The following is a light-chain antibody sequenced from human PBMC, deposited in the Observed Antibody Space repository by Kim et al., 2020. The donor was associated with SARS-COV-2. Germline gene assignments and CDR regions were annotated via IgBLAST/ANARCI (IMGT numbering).Light chain of an antibody. CDR1: GHTIYY. CDR3: NSRDSSGNRV. CDR2: GKN. V-gene: IGLV3-19*01. J-gene: IGLJ2*01. Sequence: AIGTTGSSTCQGNGHTIYYASWYQQKPGQSPVLVLYGKNHRPSGIPDRFSGSSSGNTASLTITGAQAEDEADYYCNSRDSSGNRVFGGGTQLTVL.